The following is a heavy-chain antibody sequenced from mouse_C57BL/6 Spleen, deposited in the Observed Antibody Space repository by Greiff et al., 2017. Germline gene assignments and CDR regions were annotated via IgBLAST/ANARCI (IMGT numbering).Heavy chain of an antibody. J-gene: IGHJ3*01. CDR1: GFTFSSYA. V-gene: IGHV5-4*01. CDR2: ISDGGSYT. CDR3: ARDRLGRFAY. D-gene: IGHD4-1*01. Sequence: EVKLVESGGGLVKPGGSLKLSCAASGFTFSSYAMTWVRQTPGKRLEWVANISDGGSYTYYPDNVKGRVTISRNNAKNNLYLQMGHLKSEDTAIYYCARDRLGRFAYWGQGTLVTVSA.